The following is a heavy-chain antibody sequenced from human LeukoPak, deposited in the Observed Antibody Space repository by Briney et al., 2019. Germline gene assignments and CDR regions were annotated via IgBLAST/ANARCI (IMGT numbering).Heavy chain of an antibody. V-gene: IGHV4-34*01. Sequence: SETLSLTCTVSGYSISSGYSWSWIRQPPGKGLEWIGEINHSGSTNYNPSLRSRVTISVDTSKNQFSLKLSSVTAADTAVYYCARTHRNSNRVYWGQGTLVTVSS. D-gene: IGHD6-13*01. CDR3: ARTHRNSNRVY. J-gene: IGHJ4*02. CDR2: INHSGST. CDR1: GYSISSGYS.